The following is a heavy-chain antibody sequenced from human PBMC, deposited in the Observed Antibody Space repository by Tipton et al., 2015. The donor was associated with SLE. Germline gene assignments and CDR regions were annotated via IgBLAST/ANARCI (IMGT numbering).Heavy chain of an antibody. D-gene: IGHD7-27*01. Sequence: TLSLTCTVSGGSISSYYWSWIRQPPGKGLEWIGRIYYIGSTSYNPSLKSRVTISVDTSKNQFSLKLSSVTAADTAVYYCARDPNGGYGSFDYWGLGALVTVSS. CDR2: IYYIGST. V-gene: IGHV4-4*08. J-gene: IGHJ4*02. CDR3: ARDPNGGYGSFDY. CDR1: GGSISSYY.